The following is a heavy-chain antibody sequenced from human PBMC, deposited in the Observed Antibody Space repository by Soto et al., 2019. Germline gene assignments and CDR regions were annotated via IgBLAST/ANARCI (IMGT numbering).Heavy chain of an antibody. CDR1: GFTFSSYG. J-gene: IGHJ4*02. D-gene: IGHD3-16*01. V-gene: IGHV3-30*18. Sequence: PGGSLRLSCAAPGFTFSSYGMHWVRQAPGKGLEWVAVISYDGSNKYYADSVKGRFTISRDNSKNTLYLQMNSLRAEDTAVYYCAKGSVRPLHLGELHWGQGTLVTVSS. CDR2: ISYDGSNK. CDR3: AKGSVRPLHLGELH.